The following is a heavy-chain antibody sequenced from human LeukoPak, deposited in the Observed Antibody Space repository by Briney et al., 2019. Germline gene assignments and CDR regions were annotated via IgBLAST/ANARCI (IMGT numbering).Heavy chain of an antibody. D-gene: IGHD3-3*01. Sequence: SETLSLTCTVSGGSISSYYWSWIRQPPGKGLEWIGYIYYSGSTNYNPSLKSRVTISVDTSKNQFSLKLRSVTAADTAVYYCARHARTNRGITIFRDWGQGTLVTVSS. V-gene: IGHV4-59*08. CDR1: GGSISSYY. J-gene: IGHJ4*02. CDR2: IYYSGST. CDR3: ARHARTNRGITIFRD.